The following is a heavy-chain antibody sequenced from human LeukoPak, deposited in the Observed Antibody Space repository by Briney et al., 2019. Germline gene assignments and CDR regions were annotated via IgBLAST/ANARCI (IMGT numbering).Heavy chain of an antibody. Sequence: SVKVSCKASGGTFSSYAISWVRQAPGQGLEWMGGIILIFGTANYAQKFQGRVTITTDESTSTAYMELSSLRSEDTAVYYCARTPYDLYYFDYWGQGTLVTVSS. CDR2: IILIFGTA. V-gene: IGHV1-69*05. CDR3: ARTPYDLYYFDY. J-gene: IGHJ4*02. D-gene: IGHD3-22*01. CDR1: GGTFSSYA.